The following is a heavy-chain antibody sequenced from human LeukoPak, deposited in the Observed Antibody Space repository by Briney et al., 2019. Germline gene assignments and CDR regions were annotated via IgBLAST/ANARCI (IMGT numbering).Heavy chain of an antibody. J-gene: IGHJ4*02. Sequence: GGSLRLSCAASGFTFSNYWMTWVRQAPGKGLEWVANIKQDGSDKYYVDSVKGRFTISRDNAENSLYLQVNNLSAEDTAVYYCATGGNYHAYGGQGTLVTVSS. CDR1: GFTFSNYW. CDR2: IKQDGSDK. D-gene: IGHD1-7*01. V-gene: IGHV3-7*02. CDR3: ATGGNYHAY.